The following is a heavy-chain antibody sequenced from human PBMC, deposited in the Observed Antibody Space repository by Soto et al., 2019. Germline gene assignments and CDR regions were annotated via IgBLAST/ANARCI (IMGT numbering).Heavy chain of an antibody. V-gene: IGHV5-51*01. D-gene: IGHD3-3*01. J-gene: IGHJ5*02. CDR3: ARLEWLSLAACFDP. CDR1: GYSFTNYW. Sequence: PGESLKISCKGSGYSFTNYWIGWVRQMPGKGLEWMGMIYPDDSDTKYSPSFQGQVTFSADKSINIAYLQWSSLKASNTAIYYCARLEWLSLAACFDPWGQGTLVAVS. CDR2: IYPDDSDT.